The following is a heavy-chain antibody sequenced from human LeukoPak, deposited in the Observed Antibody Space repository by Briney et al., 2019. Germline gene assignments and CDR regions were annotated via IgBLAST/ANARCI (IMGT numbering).Heavy chain of an antibody. CDR2: IKQDGSEK. Sequence: GGSLRLSCAASGFTFSSYWMSWVRQAPGKGLEWVANIKQDGSEKYYVDSVKGRFTISRDNAKNSLYLQMNSLRAEDTAVYYCARAFHDYGDLIHHDYWGQGTLVTVSS. V-gene: IGHV3-7*01. D-gene: IGHD4-17*01. J-gene: IGHJ4*02. CDR3: ARAFHDYGDLIHHDY. CDR1: GFTFSSYW.